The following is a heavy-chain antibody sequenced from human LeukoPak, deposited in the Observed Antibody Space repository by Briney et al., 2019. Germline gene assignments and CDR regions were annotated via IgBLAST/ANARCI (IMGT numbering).Heavy chain of an antibody. CDR2: IKQDGSEK. Sequence: GGSLRLSCAASGLTFSSHWMSWVRQAPGKGLEWVANIKQDGSEKYYVDSVKGRFTISRDNAKNSLSLYLQMNSLRAEDTAVYYCARDRRRIAAAGTEVEDAFDIWGQGTMVTVSS. CDR1: GLTFSSHW. V-gene: IGHV3-7*01. J-gene: IGHJ3*02. D-gene: IGHD6-13*01. CDR3: ARDRRRIAAAGTEVEDAFDI.